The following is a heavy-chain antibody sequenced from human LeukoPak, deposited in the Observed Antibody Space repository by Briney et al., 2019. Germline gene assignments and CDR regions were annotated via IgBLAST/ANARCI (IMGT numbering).Heavy chain of an antibody. D-gene: IGHD4-17*01. CDR1: ASTFSSYW. V-gene: IGHV3-7*01. J-gene: IGHJ6*03. Sequence: PGGSLRLSCAASASTFSSYWMSWVRQAPGKGLEWVANIKQDGSEKYYVDSVKGRFTISRDNAKNSLYLQMNSLRAEDTAVYYCARNGTVTTRRYYYYYMDVWGKGTTVTVSS. CDR2: IKQDGSEK. CDR3: ARNGTVTTRRYYYYYMDV.